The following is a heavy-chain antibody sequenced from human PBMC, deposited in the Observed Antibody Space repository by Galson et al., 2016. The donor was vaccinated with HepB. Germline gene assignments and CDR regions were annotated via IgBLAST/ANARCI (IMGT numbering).Heavy chain of an antibody. Sequence: SLRLSCAASGFTFKNYGMTWVRQAPGKGLEVVSSISRSGDSTDYADSVTGRFTLSRDNSKNTLSLQMNSLRAEDTAVYYCVQGSTAPAVWGKGTTVTVSS. CDR1: GFTFKNYG. CDR3: VQGSTAPAV. D-gene: IGHD1-26*01. V-gene: IGHV3-23*01. J-gene: IGHJ6*04. CDR2: ISRSGDST.